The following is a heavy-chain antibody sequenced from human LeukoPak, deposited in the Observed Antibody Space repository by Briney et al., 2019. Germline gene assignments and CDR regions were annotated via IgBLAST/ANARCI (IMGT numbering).Heavy chain of an antibody. D-gene: IGHD6-19*01. CDR1: GGSISSSSYY. Sequence: SETLSLTCTVSGGSISSSSYYWGWLRQPPGKGLEWIGSIYYSGITYYNPSLKSRVTISVDTSRNQFSLKLSSVTAADTAVYYCARAYSSGWDFDYWGQGTLVTVSS. CDR3: ARAYSSGWDFDY. J-gene: IGHJ4*02. V-gene: IGHV4-39*01. CDR2: IYYSGIT.